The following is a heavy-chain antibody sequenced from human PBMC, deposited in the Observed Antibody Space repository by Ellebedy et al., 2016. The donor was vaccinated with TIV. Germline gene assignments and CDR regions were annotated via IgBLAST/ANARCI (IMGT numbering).Heavy chain of an antibody. J-gene: IGHJ6*03. D-gene: IGHD3-22*01. CDR1: GFTFRSYR. V-gene: IGHV3-48*04. CDR2: ISSSSSTI. CDR3: ARDLGAMIVVANSYYMDV. Sequence: GESLKISXAASGFTFRSYRMNWVRQAPGKGLEWVSYISSSSSTIYYADSVKGRFTISRDNAKNSLYLQMNSLRAEDTAVYYCARDLGAMIVVANSYYMDVWGKGTTVTVSS.